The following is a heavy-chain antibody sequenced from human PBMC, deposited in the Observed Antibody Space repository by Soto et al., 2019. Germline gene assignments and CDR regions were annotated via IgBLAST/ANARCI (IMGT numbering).Heavy chain of an antibody. CDR1: GGSISSYY. V-gene: IGHV4-59*01. Sequence: SETLSLTCTVSGGSISSYYWSWIRQPPGKGLEWIGYIYYSGSTNYNPSLKSRVTISVDTSKNQFSLKLSSVTAADTAVYYCARVVRDIVVVPAATYGGYYCYGMDVWGQGTTVTVS. CDR2: IYYSGST. J-gene: IGHJ6*02. CDR3: ARVVRDIVVVPAATYGGYYCYGMDV. D-gene: IGHD2-2*01.